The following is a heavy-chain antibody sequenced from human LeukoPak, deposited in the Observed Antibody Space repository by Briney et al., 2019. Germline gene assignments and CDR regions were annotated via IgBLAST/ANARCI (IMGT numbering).Heavy chain of an antibody. CDR1: GFTFGDYA. V-gene: IGHV3-49*04. CDR3: TRGRRATHDY. CDR2: IRSKAYGGTT. J-gene: IGHJ4*02. Sequence: GGPLRLSCTASGFTFGDYAMNWVRQAPGQGLEWVGFIRSKAYGGTTEYAASVKGRFTFSRDDSKSIAYLQMNSLKTEDTAVYYCTRGRRATHDYWGQGTLVTVSS. D-gene: IGHD1-1*01.